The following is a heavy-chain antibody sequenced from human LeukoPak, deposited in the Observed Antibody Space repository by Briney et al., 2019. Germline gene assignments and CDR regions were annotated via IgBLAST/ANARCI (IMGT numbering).Heavy chain of an antibody. V-gene: IGHV3-21*01. Sequence: GGSLRLSCAASGFTFSSFNMNWVRQAPGKGLEWVSSIDTTSNYIHYGDSVRGRFTISRDNAKNSLYLQMNSLRVEDTAVYYCATSRRDSEWYTDASWGQGTLVTVSS. D-gene: IGHD6-19*01. J-gene: IGHJ4*02. CDR2: IDTTSNYI. CDR3: ATSRRDSEWYTDAS. CDR1: GFTFSSFN.